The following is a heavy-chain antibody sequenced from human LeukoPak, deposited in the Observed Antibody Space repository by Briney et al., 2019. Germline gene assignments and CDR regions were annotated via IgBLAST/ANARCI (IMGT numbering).Heavy chain of an antibody. D-gene: IGHD6-13*01. J-gene: IGHJ4*02. V-gene: IGHV1-18*01. Sequence: ASVKVSCKTSGYTFTNYGITWVRQAPGQGREWMGWISVYNGNAKYAQKVQGRVTITTDTSTGTAYMELRSLNSDDTAVYYCARDLSDSIWYNDYWGQGTLVTVSS. CDR1: GYTFTNYG. CDR3: ARDLSDSIWYNDY. CDR2: ISVYNGNA.